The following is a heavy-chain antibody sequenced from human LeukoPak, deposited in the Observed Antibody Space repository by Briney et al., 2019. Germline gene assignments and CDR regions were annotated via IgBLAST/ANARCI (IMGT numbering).Heavy chain of an antibody. CDR2: IWYDGSNK. CDR3: ARDRSIVVVPAAIMREGAYSYYMDV. CDR1: GFSFSSYG. D-gene: IGHD2-2*02. Sequence: GWSVRLSCAASGFSFSSYGMHWVRQAPGKGLEGVAVIWYDGSNKYYADSVKGRFTISRDNSKNTLYLQMNSLRAEDTAVYYCARDRSIVVVPAAIMREGAYSYYMDVWGKGTTVTVSS. J-gene: IGHJ6*03. V-gene: IGHV3-33*01.